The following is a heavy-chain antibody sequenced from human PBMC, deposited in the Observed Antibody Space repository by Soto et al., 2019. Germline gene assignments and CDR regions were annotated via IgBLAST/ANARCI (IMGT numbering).Heavy chain of an antibody. V-gene: IGHV1-18*01. CDR1: GYTFTSYG. CDR3: ARRGYDFWSGYYRYYFDY. J-gene: IGHJ4*02. Sequence: QVQLVQSGAEVKKPGASVKVSCKASGYTFTSYGISWVRQAPGQGLEWMGWISAYNGSTNYAQKLQGRVTMTTDTSPSTAYMELRSLRSDDTAVYYCARRGYDFWSGYYRYYFDYWGQGTLVTVSS. CDR2: ISAYNGST. D-gene: IGHD3-3*01.